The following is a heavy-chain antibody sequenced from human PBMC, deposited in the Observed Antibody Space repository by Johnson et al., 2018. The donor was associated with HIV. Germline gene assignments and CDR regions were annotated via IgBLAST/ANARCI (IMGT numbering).Heavy chain of an antibody. CDR3: ARVITMIVVVIGDI. CDR1: GFTVSSNY. J-gene: IGHJ3*02. CDR2: IYSGGST. D-gene: IGHD3-22*01. Sequence: VQLVESGGGVVRPGGSLRLSCAASGFTVSSNYMTWVRQAPGKGLEWVSVIYSGGSTYYADSVTGRFTISRDNSKNTLYLQMNRLRAEDTAIYYCARVITMIVVVIGDIWGQGTMVTVSS. V-gene: IGHV3-66*01.